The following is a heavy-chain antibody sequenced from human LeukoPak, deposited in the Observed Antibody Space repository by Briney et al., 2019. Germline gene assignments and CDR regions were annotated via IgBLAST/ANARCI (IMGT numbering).Heavy chain of an antibody. D-gene: IGHD6-19*01. J-gene: IGHJ4*02. CDR2: INHSGST. V-gene: IGHV4-34*01. Sequence: SETLSLTCIVSGGSISNYYWSWIRQPPGKGLEWIGEINHSGSTNYNPSLKSRVTISVDTSKNQFSLKLSSVTAADTAVYYCARGMEEQWLAWKVFDYWGQGTLVTVSS. CDR1: GGSISNYY. CDR3: ARGMEEQWLAWKVFDY.